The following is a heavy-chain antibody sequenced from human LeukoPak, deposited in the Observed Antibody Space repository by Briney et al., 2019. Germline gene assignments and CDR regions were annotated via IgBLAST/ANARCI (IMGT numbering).Heavy chain of an antibody. J-gene: IGHJ4*02. CDR3: ARPGSATVTRFDY. CDR2: SYPGDSET. D-gene: IGHD4-17*01. Sequence: GGSLKISCKGAGYSFSSYWIGWVRQMPGKGLEWMGISYPGDSETRYSPSFQGQVTISADKSISTAYLQWSSLKASHTAMYYCARPGSATVTRFDYWGQRTLVTVSS. V-gene: IGHV5-51*01. CDR1: GYSFSSYW.